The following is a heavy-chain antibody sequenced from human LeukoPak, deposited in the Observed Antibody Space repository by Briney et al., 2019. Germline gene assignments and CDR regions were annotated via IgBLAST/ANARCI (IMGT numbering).Heavy chain of an antibody. Sequence: SETLSLTCTVSGGSISSYYWSWIRQPPGKGLEWIGYIYYSGSAYYNPSLKSRVTISVDTSKSQFSLRLSSVTAADTAVYYCARVGLLGSRGIDYWGQGTLVTVSS. J-gene: IGHJ4*02. CDR3: ARVGLLGSRGIDY. D-gene: IGHD3-10*01. CDR1: GGSISSYY. V-gene: IGHV4-59*12. CDR2: IYYSGSA.